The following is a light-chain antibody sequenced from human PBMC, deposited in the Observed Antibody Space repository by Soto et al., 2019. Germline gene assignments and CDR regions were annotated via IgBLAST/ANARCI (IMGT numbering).Light chain of an antibody. V-gene: IGKV1-5*03. CDR3: QQYNTYPWT. J-gene: IGKJ1*01. CDR2: KAS. Sequence: DIQMTQSPSTLSASVGDRVTITCRASQSINTWLAWYQQKPGKAPKLLISKASGLERGVPSRFSGSGSGTEFTLIISSLQPDDLATYYCQQYNTYPWTFGQGTK. CDR1: QSINTW.